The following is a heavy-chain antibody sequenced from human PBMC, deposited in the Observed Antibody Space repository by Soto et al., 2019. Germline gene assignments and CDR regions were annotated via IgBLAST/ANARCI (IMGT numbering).Heavy chain of an antibody. V-gene: IGHV4-31*03. CDR3: ARVGTGYSSGWSVDY. CDR2: IYYSGST. D-gene: IGHD6-19*01. Sequence: QVQLQESGPGLVKPSQTLSLTCTVSGGSISSGGYYWSWIRQHPGKGLEWIGYIYYSGSTYYNPSLKSRLTISADTSKNQFALKLSSVTAADTAVYYCARVGTGYSSGWSVDYWGQGTLVTVSS. CDR1: GGSISSGGYY. J-gene: IGHJ4*02.